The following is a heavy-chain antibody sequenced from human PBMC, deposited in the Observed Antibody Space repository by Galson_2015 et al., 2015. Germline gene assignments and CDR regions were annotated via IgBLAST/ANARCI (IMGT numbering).Heavy chain of an antibody. J-gene: IGHJ6*02. CDR3: ARGMGYVWNSYFGPS. D-gene: IGHD3-9*01. Sequence: SETLSLTCAVYGGSFSGYYWSWIRQPPGKGLEWIGEINHSGSTNYNPSLKSRVTISVDTSKNQFPLKLSSVTAADTAVYYCARGMGYVWNSYFGPSWGQGTTVTVSS. V-gene: IGHV4-34*01. CDR2: INHSGST. CDR1: GGSFSGYY.